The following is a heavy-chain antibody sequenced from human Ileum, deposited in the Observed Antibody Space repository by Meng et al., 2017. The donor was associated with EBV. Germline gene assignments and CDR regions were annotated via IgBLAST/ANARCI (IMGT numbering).Heavy chain of an antibody. V-gene: IGHV4-59*01. Sequence: VQLQESGPGLVKPSGTLSLTCDVSGVSISGNYWSWIRQSPVKGLEWIGFFYEGTTNYNPSLKSRVTIAAGPANNQISLRLSSVTSADTAVYYCAKGGQWDPLDSWGRGILVTGSS. CDR3: AKGGQWDPLDS. CDR1: GVSISGNY. CDR2: FYEGTT. D-gene: IGHD1-26*01. J-gene: IGHJ4*02.